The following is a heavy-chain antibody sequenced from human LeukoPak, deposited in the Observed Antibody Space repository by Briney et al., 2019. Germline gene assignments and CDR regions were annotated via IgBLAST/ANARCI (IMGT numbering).Heavy chain of an antibody. J-gene: IGHJ4*02. CDR3: ARDPRTVRI. V-gene: IGHV3-11*04. CDR2: ISGNGGVI. CDR1: GFTFSDNY. D-gene: IGHD1-1*01. Sequence: PGRSLRLSCAASGFTFSDNYMTWVRQAPGKGLEWLSYISGNGGVIQYADSVKGRFTISRDNAKNLLYLQMDSLRVEDTAIYYCARDPRTVRIWGQGTLVTVSS.